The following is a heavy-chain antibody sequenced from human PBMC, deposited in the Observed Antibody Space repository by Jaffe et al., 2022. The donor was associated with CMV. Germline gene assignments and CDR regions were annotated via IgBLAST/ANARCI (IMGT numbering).Heavy chain of an antibody. Sequence: QVQLQESGPGLVTPSETLSLTCAVSGASISSYYWSWIRQTPGKGLECIGHISDSGNANYNPSFKSRVTISVDTSKNQFSLKLSSVSAADTAVYYCARRGYMDVWGKGTAVTVSS. V-gene: IGHV4-4*09. CDR1: GASISSYY. J-gene: IGHJ6*03. CDR3: ARRGYMDV. CDR2: ISDSGNA.